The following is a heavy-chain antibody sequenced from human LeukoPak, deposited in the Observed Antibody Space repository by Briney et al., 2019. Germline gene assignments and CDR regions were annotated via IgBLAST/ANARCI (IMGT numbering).Heavy chain of an antibody. J-gene: IGHJ6*02. CDR3: TRVQAGRAGLMDV. CDR2: IDPDGSTT. Sequence: PGGSLRLSCAASGFTLSSYWMHWVRQAPGEGLVWVSRIDPDGSTTNYADSVKGRFTTSRDNAKNRLYLQMNSLRAEDTALYYCTRVQAGRAGLMDVWGRGTTVTVSS. D-gene: IGHD6-13*01. CDR1: GFTLSSYW. V-gene: IGHV3-74*01.